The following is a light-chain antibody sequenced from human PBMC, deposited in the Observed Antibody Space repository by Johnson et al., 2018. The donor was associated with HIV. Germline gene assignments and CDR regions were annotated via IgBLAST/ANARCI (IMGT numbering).Light chain of an antibody. CDR3: GTWDSSIYV. V-gene: IGLV1-51*02. Sequence: QSVLTQPPSVSAAPGQKVTISCSGSTSNIGNKYVSWYQHLPGTAPKLLIYENNKRPSGIPDRFSGSKSGTSATLGITGLQTGDEADYYCGTWDSSIYVFGTGTKVTVL. CDR1: TSNIGNKY. CDR2: ENN. J-gene: IGLJ1*01.